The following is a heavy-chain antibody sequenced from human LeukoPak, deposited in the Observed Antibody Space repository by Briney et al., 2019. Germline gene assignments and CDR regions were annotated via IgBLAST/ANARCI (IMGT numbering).Heavy chain of an antibody. Sequence: GGSLRLSCAASGFTFSSYSMNWVRQAPGKGLEWVSYISSSSSTIYYADSVKGRFTISRDNAKNSLYLQMNSLRAEDAAVYYCAREGVQLQLADDRNYYYYYMDVWGKGTTVTVSS. V-gene: IGHV3-48*01. CDR1: GFTFSSYS. CDR3: AREGVQLQLADDRNYYYYYMDV. J-gene: IGHJ6*03. D-gene: IGHD6-13*01. CDR2: ISSSSSTI.